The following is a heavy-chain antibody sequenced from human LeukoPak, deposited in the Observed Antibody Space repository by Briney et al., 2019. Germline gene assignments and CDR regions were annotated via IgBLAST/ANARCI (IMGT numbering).Heavy chain of an antibody. CDR1: GYSFTSYW. J-gene: IGHJ4*02. V-gene: IGHV5-51*01. CDR2: IYPGDSDT. D-gene: IGHD2-2*01. Sequence: GESLKISCEGSGYSFTSYWIGWVRQMPGKGLEWMGIIYPGDSDTRYSPSFQGQVTISADKSISTAYLQWSSLKASDTAMYYCARGGSLIVVVPAASFDYWGQGTLVTVSS. CDR3: ARGGSLIVVVPAASFDY.